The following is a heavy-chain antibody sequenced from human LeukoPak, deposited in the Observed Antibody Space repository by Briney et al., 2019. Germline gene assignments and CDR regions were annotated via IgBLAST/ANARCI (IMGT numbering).Heavy chain of an antibody. CDR1: GGSISTYY. CDR2: IYYRGST. D-gene: IGHD2-2*01. V-gene: IGHV4-59*04. J-gene: IGHJ4*02. CDR3: VGVPAALSY. Sequence: SETLSLTCTVSGGSISTYYWSWIRQPPGKGLEWIGNIYYRGSTYYNPSLKSRVTISVDTSKNQFSLKLSSVTAADTAVYYCVGVPAALSYWGQGTLVTVSS.